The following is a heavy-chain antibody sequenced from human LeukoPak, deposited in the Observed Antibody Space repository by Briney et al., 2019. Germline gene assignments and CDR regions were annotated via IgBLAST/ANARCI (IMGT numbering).Heavy chain of an antibody. CDR2: IYYSGST. D-gene: IGHD6-19*01. J-gene: IGHJ4*02. CDR3: ARHEVAVAPLDY. Sequence: MPSETLSLTCTVSGGSISSYYWSWIRQPPGKGLEWIGYIYYSGSTNYNPSLKSRVTISVDTSKNQFSLKLGSVTAADTAVYYCARHEVAVAPLDYWGQGTLVTVSS. CDR1: GGSISSYY. V-gene: IGHV4-59*08.